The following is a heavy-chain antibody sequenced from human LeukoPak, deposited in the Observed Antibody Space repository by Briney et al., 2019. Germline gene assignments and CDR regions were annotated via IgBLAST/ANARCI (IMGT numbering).Heavy chain of an antibody. CDR1: GFSFSSYA. CDR3: ARNFDS. J-gene: IGHJ4*02. CDR2: ISGSGSTT. Sequence: PGGSLRLSCAASGFSFSSYAMNWVRQAPGKGLEWVSGISGSGSTTYYADSVKGRFTTSRDDAKDSVYLQMESLRVEDTAIYYCARNFDSWGQGTLVTVSS. V-gene: IGHV3-48*03.